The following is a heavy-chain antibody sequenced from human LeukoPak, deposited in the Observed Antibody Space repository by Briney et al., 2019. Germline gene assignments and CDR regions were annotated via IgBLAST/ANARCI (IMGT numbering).Heavy chain of an antibody. CDR2: INPNSGGT. CDR3: GTWGYYYDSSGSDFDY. CDR1: GYTFTGYY. Sequence: GASVKVSCKASGYTFTGYYMHWVRQAPGQGLEWMGWINPNSGGTNYAQKFQGRVTMTRDTSISTAYMELSRLRSDDTGVYYCGTWGYYYDSSGSDFDYWGQGTLVTVSS. D-gene: IGHD3-22*01. J-gene: IGHJ4*02. V-gene: IGHV1-2*02.